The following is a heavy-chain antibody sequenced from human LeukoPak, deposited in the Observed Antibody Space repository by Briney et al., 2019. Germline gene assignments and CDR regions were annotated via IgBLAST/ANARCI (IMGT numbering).Heavy chain of an antibody. Sequence: GGSLRLSCAASVFTFSSYWMSCVRQAPGKGREWVSYISSSSSTIYYADSVKGRFTISRDNAKNSLYLQMNSLRAEDTAVYYCARSLGYCSGGGCGGFDYWGQGPLVTVSS. CDR3: ARSLGYCSGGGCGGFDY. CDR2: ISSSSSTI. J-gene: IGHJ4*02. D-gene: IGHD2-15*01. V-gene: IGHV3-48*01. CDR1: VFTFSSYW.